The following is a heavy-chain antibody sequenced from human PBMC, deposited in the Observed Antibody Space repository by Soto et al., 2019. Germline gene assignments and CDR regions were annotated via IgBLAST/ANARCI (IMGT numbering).Heavy chain of an antibody. J-gene: IGHJ4*02. CDR1: GGSFSGYY. CDR2: INHRGST. V-gene: IGHV4-34*01. CDR3: ARGYDRNYAF. D-gene: IGHD1-7*01. Sequence: PSETLSLTCAVYGGSFSGYYWSWIRQPPDKGLEWIGEINHRGSTNYNPSLKSRVTMSVDTSKNQFSLNLSSVIAADTAVYYCARGYDRNYAFWGQGTLVTVSS.